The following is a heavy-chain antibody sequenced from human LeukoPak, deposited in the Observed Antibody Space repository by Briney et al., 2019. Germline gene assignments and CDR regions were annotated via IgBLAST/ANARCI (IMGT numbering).Heavy chain of an antibody. Sequence: GGSLRLSCAASGFNFNNYWMSWVRQAPGKGLEWVASIKEDGSEKYYVDSVKGRFTISRDNAKSLLYLQMNSLRAEDTAVYYCARGVVAEGDYWGQGTLVTVSS. CDR3: ARGVVAEGDY. CDR1: GFNFNNYW. V-gene: IGHV3-7*01. J-gene: IGHJ4*02. D-gene: IGHD2-15*01. CDR2: IKEDGSEK.